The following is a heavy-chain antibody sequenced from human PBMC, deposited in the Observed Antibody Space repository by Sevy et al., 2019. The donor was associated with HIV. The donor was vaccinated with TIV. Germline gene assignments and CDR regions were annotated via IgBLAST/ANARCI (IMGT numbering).Heavy chain of an antibody. CDR3: VKDQGSYSSGWYRAFDI. CDR2: ISSNGGST. D-gene: IGHD6-19*01. V-gene: IGHV3-64D*06. CDR1: GFTFSSYA. Sequence: GGSLRLSCSASGFTFSSYAMHWVRQAPGKGLEYVSAISSNGGSTYYADSVKGRFTISRDNSKNTLYLQMISLRAEDTAVYYCVKDQGSYSSGWYRAFDIWGQGTMVTVSS. J-gene: IGHJ3*02.